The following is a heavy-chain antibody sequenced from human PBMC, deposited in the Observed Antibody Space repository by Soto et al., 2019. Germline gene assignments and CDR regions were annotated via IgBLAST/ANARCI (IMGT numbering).Heavy chain of an antibody. D-gene: IGHD2-2*02. J-gene: IGHJ4*02. CDR2: ISSSGGTT. CDR3: AKEDIVVPAPILPLHY. Sequence: PGGSLRLSCTASGFTFSSYSMNWVRQAPGKGLEWVSVISSSGGTTYYADSVKGRFTISRDNSKNTLYLQMNSLRAEDTALYYCAKEDIVVPAPILPLHYWGQGTLVTVSS. CDR1: GFTFSSYS. V-gene: IGHV3-23*01.